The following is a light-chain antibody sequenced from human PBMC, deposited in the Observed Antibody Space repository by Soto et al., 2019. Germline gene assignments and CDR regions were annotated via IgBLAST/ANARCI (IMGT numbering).Light chain of an antibody. CDR3: SSYTSTTTDV. Sequence: QSVLTQPASVSGSPGQSITISCTGTSSDVGGYNYVSWYQQHPGKAPKLIIYDVNNRPSGVSDRFSGFKSGNTASLTISGLQVEDEADYYCSSYTSTTTDVFGTGTKATV. J-gene: IGLJ1*01. CDR1: SSDVGGYNY. V-gene: IGLV2-14*01. CDR2: DVN.